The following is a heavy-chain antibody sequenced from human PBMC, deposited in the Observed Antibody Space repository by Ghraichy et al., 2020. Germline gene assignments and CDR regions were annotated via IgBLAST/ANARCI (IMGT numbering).Heavy chain of an antibody. Sequence: GGSLRLSCAASGFTFSSYSMNWVRQAPGKGLEWVSYISSSSSTIYYADSVKGRFTISRDNAKNSLYLQMNSLRDEDTAVYYCARDHLSSSWSPGDNWNVNYYYGMDVWGQGTTVTVSS. J-gene: IGHJ6*02. D-gene: IGHD6-13*01. CDR3: ARDHLSSSWSPGDNWNVNYYYGMDV. V-gene: IGHV3-48*02. CDR1: GFTFSSYS. CDR2: ISSSSSTI.